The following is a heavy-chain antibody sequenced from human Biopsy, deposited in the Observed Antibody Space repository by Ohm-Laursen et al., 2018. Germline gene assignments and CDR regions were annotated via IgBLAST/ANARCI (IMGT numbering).Heavy chain of an antibody. J-gene: IGHJ4*02. CDR3: ATDGARSYNEN. CDR1: GFTFGDYY. V-gene: IGHV3-11*01. CDR2: ISGSGVTK. D-gene: IGHD1-26*01. Sequence: SLRLSCAASGFTFGDYYISWIRQAPGKGLEWLSYISGSGVTKVYADSVKGRFTVSRDNAKNSLYLEMNNLTVEDTAVYYCATDGARSYNENWGQGTLVSVSS.